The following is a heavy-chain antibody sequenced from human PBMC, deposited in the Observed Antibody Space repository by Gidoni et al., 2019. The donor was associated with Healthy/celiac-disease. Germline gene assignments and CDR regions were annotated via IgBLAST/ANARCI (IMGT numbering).Heavy chain of an antibody. J-gene: IGHJ6*02. Sequence: QVQLVASGGGVVQPGRSLRLSCAASGFTFSSYGMHWVRQAPGKGLEWVGVIWYDGSNKYYADSVKGRFTISRDNSKNTLYLQMNSLRAEDTAVYYCGKGSSSWYGDYGMDVWGQGTTVTVSS. CDR1: GFTFSSYG. CDR2: IWYDGSNK. V-gene: IGHV3-33*06. D-gene: IGHD6-13*01. CDR3: GKGSSSWYGDYGMDV.